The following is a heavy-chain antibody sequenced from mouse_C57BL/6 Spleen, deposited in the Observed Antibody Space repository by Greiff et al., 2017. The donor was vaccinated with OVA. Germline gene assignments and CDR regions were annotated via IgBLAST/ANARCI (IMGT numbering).Heavy chain of an antibody. CDR1: GYSITSGYY. CDR3: TKFYGSSYPFDY. D-gene: IGHD1-1*01. CDR2: ISYDGSN. V-gene: IGHV3-6*01. Sequence: EVQLQESGPGLVKPSQSLSLTCSVTGYSITSGYYWNWIRQFPGNKLEWMGYISYDGSNNYNPSLKNRIFITRDTVKNQFILKLNSVTAEDTTTYYCTKFYGSSYPFDYWGQGTTLTVSS. J-gene: IGHJ2*01.